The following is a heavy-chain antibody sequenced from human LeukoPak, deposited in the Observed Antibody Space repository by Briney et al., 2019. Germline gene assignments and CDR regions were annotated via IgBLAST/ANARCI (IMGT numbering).Heavy chain of an antibody. CDR2: INPSGGST. V-gene: IGHV1-46*01. CDR3: AKHYYDSSGYYPSPIFDY. Sequence: WASVKVSCKASGYTFTSYYMHWVRQAPGQGLEWMGIINPSGGSTSYAQEFQGRVTMTRDTSTSTVYMELSSLRSEDTAVYYCAKHYYDSSGYYPSPIFDYWGQGTLVTVSS. CDR1: GYTFTSYY. J-gene: IGHJ4*02. D-gene: IGHD3-22*01.